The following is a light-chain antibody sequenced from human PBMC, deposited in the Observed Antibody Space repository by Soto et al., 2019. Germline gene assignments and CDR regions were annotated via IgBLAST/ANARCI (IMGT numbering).Light chain of an antibody. Sequence: DIQLTQSPSFLSASVGDRVNITCRASQGISSYLAWYQQKPGKAPKLLIYAASTLQSGVPSSYSGSGSGTEVTLTTTSLQPEDFATYYCQQINNYPLTFRGGTNVEIK. CDR3: QQINNYPLT. J-gene: IGKJ4*01. V-gene: IGKV1-9*01. CDR2: AAS. CDR1: QGISSY.